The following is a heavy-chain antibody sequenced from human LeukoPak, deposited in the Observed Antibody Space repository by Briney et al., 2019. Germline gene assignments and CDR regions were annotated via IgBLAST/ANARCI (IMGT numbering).Heavy chain of an antibody. CDR3: ARDLRTPSDTNIAIDY. V-gene: IGHV3-74*01. CDR1: GFTFSSYW. D-gene: IGHD4-23*01. CDR2: IKSDGSSA. Sequence: GGSLRLSCAASGFTFSSYWMHWVRQPPGKGLVWVSRIKSDGSSASYADSVKGRFTISRDNAKNTLYLQMNSLRAEDTAVYYCARDLRTPSDTNIAIDYWGQGTLVTVSS. J-gene: IGHJ4*02.